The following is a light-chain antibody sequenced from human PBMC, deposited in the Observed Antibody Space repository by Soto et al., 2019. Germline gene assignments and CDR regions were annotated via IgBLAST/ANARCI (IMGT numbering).Light chain of an antibody. CDR2: AAS. Sequence: DIQMTQSPSTLSASVGDTVTITCRASESIDNWLAWYQQKPGKAPKLLIYAASTLRSGVPSRFSGSGSGTDFTLTVSSLQPEDFASYYCQESYGKSPTFGQGTKVDIK. J-gene: IGKJ1*01. CDR1: ESIDNW. CDR3: QESYGKSPT. V-gene: IGKV1-39*01.